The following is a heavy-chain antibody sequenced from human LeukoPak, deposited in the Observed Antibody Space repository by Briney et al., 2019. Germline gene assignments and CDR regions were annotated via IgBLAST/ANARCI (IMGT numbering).Heavy chain of an antibody. CDR2: FDPEDGET. CDR1: GYTLTELS. CDR3: ATGRLDCSSTSCSNHFDY. D-gene: IGHD2-2*01. V-gene: IGHV1-24*01. Sequence: ASVKVSCKVSGYTLTELSMRWVRQAPGKGLEWMGGFDPEDGETIYAQKFQGRVTMTEDTSTDTAYMELSSLRSEDTAVYYCATGRLDCSSTSCSNHFDYWGQGTLVTVSS. J-gene: IGHJ4*02.